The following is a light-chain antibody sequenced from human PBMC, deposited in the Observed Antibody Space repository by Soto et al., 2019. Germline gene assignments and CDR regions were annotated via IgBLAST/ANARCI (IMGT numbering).Light chain of an antibody. CDR1: QSIGTS. Sequence: DIYMTQSPSSVSASVGDRVTITCRATQSIGTSLAWYQQRPGTVPKLLIYAASSLQSGVPSRFSGSGLGTEFTLTISSLQPEDFGTYYCQQGDSFPLTFGQGTRLDIK. V-gene: IGKV1-12*01. CDR2: AAS. CDR3: QQGDSFPLT. J-gene: IGKJ5*01.